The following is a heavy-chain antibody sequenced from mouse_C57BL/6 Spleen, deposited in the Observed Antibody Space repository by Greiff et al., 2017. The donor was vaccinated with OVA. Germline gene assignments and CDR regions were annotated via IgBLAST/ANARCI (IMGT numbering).Heavy chain of an antibody. CDR3: ARRRSPWYFDV. CDR1: GFTFSSYA. Sequence: EVHLVESGGGLVKPGGSLKLSCAASGFTFSSYAMSCVRQTPEKRLEWVATISDGGSYTYYPDNVKGRFTISRDNAKNNLYLQMSQLKSEDTAMYYCARRRSPWYFDVWGTGTTVTVSS. CDR2: ISDGGSYT. J-gene: IGHJ1*03. V-gene: IGHV5-4*01.